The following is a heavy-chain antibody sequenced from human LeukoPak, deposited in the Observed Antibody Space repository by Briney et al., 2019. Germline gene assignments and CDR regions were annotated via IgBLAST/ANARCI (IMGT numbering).Heavy chain of an antibody. CDR3: ARRPGRGYGMDV. CDR1: GFTVSSNY. D-gene: IGHD3-10*01. CDR2: IYSGGGT. J-gene: IGHJ6*02. V-gene: IGHV3-66*02. Sequence: GGSLRLSCAASGFTVSSNYMSWVRQAPGKGLEWASVIYSGGGTYYADSAKGRFTISRDNSKNTLYLQMNSLRAEDTAVYYCARRPGRGYGMDVWGQGTTVTVSS.